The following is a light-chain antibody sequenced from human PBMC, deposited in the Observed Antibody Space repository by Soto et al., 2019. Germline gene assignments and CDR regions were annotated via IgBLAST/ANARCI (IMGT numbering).Light chain of an antibody. J-gene: IGKJ5*01. CDR3: QQYHNWPPIT. CDR1: QSVTSSY. Sequence: EIVWTQSPGILSSSPGERATFSCRAIQSVTSSYLAWYQQKPGQAPRLLIYGASSRATGIPDSFSGSGSGTDFSLTISRLEPEDFAVYHCQQYHNWPPITFGQGTRLEIK. CDR2: GAS. V-gene: IGKV3-20*01.